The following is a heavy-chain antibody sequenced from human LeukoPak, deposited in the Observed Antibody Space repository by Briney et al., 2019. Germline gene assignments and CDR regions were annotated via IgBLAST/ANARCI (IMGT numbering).Heavy chain of an antibody. Sequence: ASVKVSCKASGNTFTSYGISWVRQAPGQGLEWMGWISAYNGNTNYAQKLQGRVTMTTDTSTSTAYMELRSLRSDDTAVYYCARDPRDIVVVPAVINFDYWGQGTLVTVSS. J-gene: IGHJ4*02. CDR2: ISAYNGNT. CDR1: GNTFTSYG. D-gene: IGHD2-2*01. V-gene: IGHV1-18*04. CDR3: ARDPRDIVVVPAVINFDY.